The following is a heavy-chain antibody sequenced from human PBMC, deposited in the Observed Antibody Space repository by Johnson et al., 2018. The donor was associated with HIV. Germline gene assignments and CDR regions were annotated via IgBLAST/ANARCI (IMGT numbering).Heavy chain of an antibody. CDR1: GFTFNSYW. Sequence: EMQLVESGGGLVQPGGSLRLSCVASGFTFNSYWMTWVRQAPGKGLEWVANINQDGSEKYYMNSLKGRFTVSRDNAKNSLFFEVNSLRPDDTAVYYCARERGYSSALWKLSDYAFDMWGQGTMVTVSS. J-gene: IGHJ3*02. D-gene: IGHD6-19*01. CDR3: ARERGYSSALWKLSDYAFDM. V-gene: IGHV3-7*01. CDR2: INQDGSEK.